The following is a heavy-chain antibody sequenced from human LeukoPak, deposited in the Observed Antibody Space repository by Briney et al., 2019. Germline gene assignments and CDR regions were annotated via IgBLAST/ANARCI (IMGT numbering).Heavy chain of an antibody. J-gene: IGHJ4*02. D-gene: IGHD3-9*01. CDR1: GFTFSTYA. CDR2: IKSKTDGGTT. V-gene: IGHV3-15*01. CDR3: ATITYYDILTGYYTDY. Sequence: GGSLRLSCAASGFTFSTYAMHWVRQAPGKGLEWVGRIKSKTDGGTTDYAAPVKGRFTISRDDSKNTLYLKMNSLKTEDTALYYCATITYYDILTGYYTDYWGQGTLVTVSS.